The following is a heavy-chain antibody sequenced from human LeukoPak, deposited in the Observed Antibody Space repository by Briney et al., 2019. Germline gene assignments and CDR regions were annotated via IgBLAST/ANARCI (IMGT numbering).Heavy chain of an antibody. V-gene: IGHV1-8*01. Sequence: GASVKVSCKASGYTFTSYDINWVRQATGQGLEWMGWRNPNSGNTGYAQKFQGRVTMTRNTSISTAYMELSSLRSEDTAVYYCARGRDYYGSGSYYNVGYWGQGTLVTVSS. CDR3: ARGRDYYGSGSYYNVGY. CDR2: RNPNSGNT. D-gene: IGHD3-10*01. J-gene: IGHJ4*02. CDR1: GYTFTSYD.